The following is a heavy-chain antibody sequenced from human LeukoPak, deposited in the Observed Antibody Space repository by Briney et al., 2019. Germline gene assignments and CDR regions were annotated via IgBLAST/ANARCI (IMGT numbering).Heavy chain of an antibody. CDR2: IKQDGSEK. J-gene: IGHJ6*03. D-gene: IGHD6-13*01. CDR3: ARELHRIAAAGVYYYYYMDV. V-gene: IGHV3-7*01. CDR1: GFTFSSYW. Sequence: GGSLRLSCAASGFTFSSYWMSWVRQAPGKGLEWVANIKQDGSEKYYVDSVKGRFTISRDNAKNSLYLQMNSLRAEDTAVYYCARELHRIAAAGVYYYYYMDVWGKGTTVTVSS.